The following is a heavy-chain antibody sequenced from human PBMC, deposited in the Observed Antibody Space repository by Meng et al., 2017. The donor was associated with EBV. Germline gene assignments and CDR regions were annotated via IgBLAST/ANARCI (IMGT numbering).Heavy chain of an antibody. CDR3: ARERPGGMATTPYFDY. CDR1: GGTFSSYA. V-gene: IGHV1-69*09. Sequence: VQRVQAGAAGKKPGSSVKVSCKASGGTFSSYAISWVRQAPGQGLEWMGGIIPILGIANYAQKFQGRATITADKSTSTAYMELSSLRSEDTAVYYCARERPGGMATTPYFDYWGQGTLVTVSS. J-gene: IGHJ4*02. CDR2: IIPILGIA. D-gene: IGHD5-24*01.